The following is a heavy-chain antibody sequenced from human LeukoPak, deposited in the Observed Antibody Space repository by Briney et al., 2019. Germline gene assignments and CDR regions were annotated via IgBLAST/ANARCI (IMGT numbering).Heavy chain of an antibody. J-gene: IGHJ4*02. CDR1: GFTFSSYG. D-gene: IGHD3-3*01. V-gene: IGHV3-30*02. CDR3: AKDYDLIFGVVKGVDY. Sequence: GGSLRLSCAASGFTFSSYGMHWVRQAPGKGLEWVAFIRYDGSNKYYADSVKGRFTISRDNSKNTLYLQMNSLRAEDTAVYYCAKDYDLIFGVVKGVDYWGQGTLVTVSS. CDR2: IRYDGSNK.